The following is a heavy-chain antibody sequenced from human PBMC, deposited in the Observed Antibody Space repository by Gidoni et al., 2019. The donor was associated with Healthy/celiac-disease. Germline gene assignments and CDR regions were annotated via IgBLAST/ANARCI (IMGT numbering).Heavy chain of an antibody. Sequence: QVQLVESGGGVVQPARSLRLSCAASGFTFSSYGMHWVRQAPGKGLEWVAVIWYDGSNKYYADSVKGRFTISRDNSKNTLYLQMNSLRAEDTAVYYCARVRLRFLDKGPMDVWGQGTTVTVSS. J-gene: IGHJ6*02. CDR3: ARVRLRFLDKGPMDV. V-gene: IGHV3-33*01. CDR1: GFTFSSYG. CDR2: IWYDGSNK. D-gene: IGHD3-3*01.